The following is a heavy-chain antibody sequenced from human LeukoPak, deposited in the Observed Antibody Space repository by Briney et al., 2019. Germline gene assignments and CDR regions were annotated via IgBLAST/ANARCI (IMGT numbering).Heavy chain of an antibody. J-gene: IGHJ4*02. CDR3: ARGAAIAVAGIPFDY. CDR1: GYTFTSYG. D-gene: IGHD6-19*01. V-gene: IGHV1-18*01. Sequence: GASVKVSCKASGYTFTSYGISWVRQAPGQGLEWMGWISAYNGNTNYAQKLQGRVTMTTDTSTSTAYMELRSLRSDDTAVYYCARGAAIAVAGIPFDYWGQGTLVTVSS. CDR2: ISAYNGNT.